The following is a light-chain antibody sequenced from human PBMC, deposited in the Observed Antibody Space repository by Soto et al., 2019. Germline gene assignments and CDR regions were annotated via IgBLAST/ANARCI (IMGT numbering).Light chain of an antibody. CDR2: EGS. CDR1: SSDIGSYNL. J-gene: IGLJ2*01. V-gene: IGLV2-23*01. Sequence: QSVLTQPASVSGSPGQSITISCTGTSSDIGSYNLVSWYQQNPGKAPKLMIYEGSKRPSGVSNRFSGSKSGNTASLTISGLQAEDEADYYCCSYAGNRTQVFGGGTKLTVL. CDR3: CSYAGNRTQV.